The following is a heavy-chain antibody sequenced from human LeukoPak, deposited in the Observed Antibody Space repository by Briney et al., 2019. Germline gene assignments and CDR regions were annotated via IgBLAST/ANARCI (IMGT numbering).Heavy chain of an antibody. CDR1: GGTFSSYA. D-gene: IGHD1-26*01. Sequence: GSSVKVSCKASGGTFSSYAISWVRQAPGQGLEWMGGIIPIFGTANYAQKFQGRVTITTDESTSTAYMELSSLRSEDTAVYYCARDTDNVIVGAYKLDYWGQGTLVTVSS. J-gene: IGHJ4*02. V-gene: IGHV1-69*05. CDR3: ARDTDNVIVGAYKLDY. CDR2: IIPIFGTA.